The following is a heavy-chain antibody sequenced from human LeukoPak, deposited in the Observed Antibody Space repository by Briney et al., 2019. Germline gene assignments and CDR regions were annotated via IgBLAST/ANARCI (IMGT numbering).Heavy chain of an antibody. CDR3: AKDDRWLQFCC. CDR1: GFTFSSYE. Sequence: GGSLRLSCAVSGFTFSSYEMNWVRQAPGKGLEWVSYISSSGSTIYYADSVKGRFTISRDNSRNTVYLQMNSLRAEDTAVYYCAKDDRWLQFCCWGQGTLVTVSA. J-gene: IGHJ4*02. V-gene: IGHV3-48*03. CDR2: ISSSGSTI. D-gene: IGHD5-24*01.